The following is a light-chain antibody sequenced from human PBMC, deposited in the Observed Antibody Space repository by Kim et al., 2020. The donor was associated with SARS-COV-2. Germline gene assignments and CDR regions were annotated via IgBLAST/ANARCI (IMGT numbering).Light chain of an antibody. CDR3: ASWDDSLSGWV. Sequence: QSVLTQPPSASGTPGQRITISCSRSSSDIGSNTVSWYQQFPGTTPKLLIYSNTQRPSRVPDRFSGSKSGTSASLAISELQSEDEADYYCASWDDSLSGWVFGGGTQLTVL. CDR2: SNT. V-gene: IGLV1-44*01. CDR1: SSDIGSNT. J-gene: IGLJ3*02.